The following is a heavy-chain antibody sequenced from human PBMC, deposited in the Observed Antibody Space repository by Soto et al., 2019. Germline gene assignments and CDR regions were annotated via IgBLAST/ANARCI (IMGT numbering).Heavy chain of an antibody. Sequence: EVQRVESGGGLVQPGRSLRLSCAASGFTFDDYAMHWVRQAPGKGLEWVSGISWNSGSIGYADSVKGRFTISRDNAKNFLYLQMIIMRAVDTTLYYCANCTWYHLLPFSYYDYWGQGTLVTVSS. CDR3: ANCTWYHLLPFSYYDY. J-gene: IGHJ4*02. D-gene: IGHD2-2*01. CDR2: ISWNSGSI. V-gene: IGHV3-9*01. CDR1: GFTFDDYA.